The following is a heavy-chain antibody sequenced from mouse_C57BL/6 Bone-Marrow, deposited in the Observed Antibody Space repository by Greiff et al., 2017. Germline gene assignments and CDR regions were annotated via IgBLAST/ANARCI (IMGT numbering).Heavy chain of an antibody. V-gene: IGHV14-2*01. CDR1: GFNIKDYY. CDR2: IDPEDGET. D-gene: IGHD1-1*01. CDR3: ARPMTTVGATDWYFDV. J-gene: IGHJ1*03. Sequence: VQLQQSGAELVKPGASVKLSCTASGFNIKDYYMHWVKQRPEQGLEWIGRIDPEDGETKDAPKFQGKATITADTSSNAAYLQLSSLTSEDTAVYYCARPMTTVGATDWYFDVWGTGTTVTVSS.